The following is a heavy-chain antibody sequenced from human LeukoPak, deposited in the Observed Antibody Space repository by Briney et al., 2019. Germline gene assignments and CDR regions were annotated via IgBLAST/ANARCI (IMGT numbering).Heavy chain of an antibody. CDR2: MNPNRGNT. D-gene: IGHD3-22*01. J-gene: IGHJ3*02. CDR1: GYTFTSYD. CDR3: AREPYYYDSSGYHGAFDI. Sequence: ASVKVSCKASGYTFTSYDINWVRQATGQGLEWIGWMNPNRGNTGYAQKFQGRVTMTRNTSISTAYMELSSLRSEDTAVYYCAREPYYYDSSGYHGAFDIWGQGRMVTVSS. V-gene: IGHV1-8*01.